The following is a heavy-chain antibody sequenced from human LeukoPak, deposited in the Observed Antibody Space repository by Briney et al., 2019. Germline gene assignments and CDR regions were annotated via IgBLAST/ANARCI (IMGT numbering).Heavy chain of an antibody. CDR2: IKQDGSEK. Sequence: GGSLRLSCAASGFTFSNYWMSWVRQAPGKGLEWVANIKQDGSEKYYVDSVKGRFTISRDNAKNSLYLQMNSLRAEDTAVYYCARTEGTYYDFWSGYYDRVGDYFDYWGQGTLVTVSS. CDR3: ARTEGTYYDFWSGYYDRVGDYFDY. CDR1: GFTFSNYW. J-gene: IGHJ4*02. V-gene: IGHV3-7*03. D-gene: IGHD3-3*01.